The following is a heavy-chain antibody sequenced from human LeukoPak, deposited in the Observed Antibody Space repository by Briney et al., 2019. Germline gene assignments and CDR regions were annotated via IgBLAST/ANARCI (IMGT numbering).Heavy chain of an antibody. J-gene: IGHJ4*02. CDR1: GFTFSSYA. Sequence: GGSLRLSCAASGFTFSSYAMSWVRQAPGKGLEWVSVIYSGGSTYYADSVKGRFTISRDNSKNTLYLQMNSLRAADTAVYYCARETGGSSRTEYWGQGTLVTVSS. CDR2: IYSGGST. V-gene: IGHV3-66*01. D-gene: IGHD6-13*01. CDR3: ARETGGSSRTEY.